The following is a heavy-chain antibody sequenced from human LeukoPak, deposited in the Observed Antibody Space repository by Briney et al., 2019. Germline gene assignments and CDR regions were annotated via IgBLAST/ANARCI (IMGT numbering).Heavy chain of an antibody. J-gene: IGHJ4*02. D-gene: IGHD6-19*01. V-gene: IGHV3-48*04. Sequence: GGSLRFSCAASGLTFSSYSMNWVRKAPGKGLKWVSYISSSSSTIYYADSVKGRFTMSRDNAKNSLYLQMNSLRAEDTALYYCTKEAGSGWYTGSVYWGQGTLVTVSS. CDR3: TKEAGSGWYTGSVY. CDR2: ISSSSSTI. CDR1: GLTFSSYS.